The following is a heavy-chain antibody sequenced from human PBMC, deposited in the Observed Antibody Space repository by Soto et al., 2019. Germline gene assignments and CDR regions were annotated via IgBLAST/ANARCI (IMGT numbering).Heavy chain of an antibody. Sequence: ASVKVSCKASGYTFTSYGISWVRQAPGQGLEWMGWISAYNGNTNYAQKLQGRVTMTTDTSTSTAYMGLRSLRSDDTAVYYCASTRSYYYDSSGSSWFDPWGQGTLVTVSS. D-gene: IGHD3-22*01. CDR1: GYTFTSYG. CDR2: ISAYNGNT. V-gene: IGHV1-18*04. J-gene: IGHJ5*02. CDR3: ASTRSYYYDSSGSSWFDP.